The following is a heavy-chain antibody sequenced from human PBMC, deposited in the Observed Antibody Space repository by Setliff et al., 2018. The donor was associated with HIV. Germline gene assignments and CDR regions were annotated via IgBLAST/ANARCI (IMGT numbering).Heavy chain of an antibody. D-gene: IGHD5-18*01. J-gene: IGHJ6*03. CDR1: GDSISSHF. CDR3: AKSVDTTMDDYYYVDI. Sequence: SETLSLTCTVSGDSISSHFWNWVRQPAGKGLEWIGRFRPTGNAYYANPYYNPSLKSRVTMSVDTSKSQFSLKLNSVTAADTAVYYCAKSVDTTMDDYYYVDIWGTGTTVTVSS. CDR2: FRPTGNAYYANP. V-gene: IGHV4-4*07.